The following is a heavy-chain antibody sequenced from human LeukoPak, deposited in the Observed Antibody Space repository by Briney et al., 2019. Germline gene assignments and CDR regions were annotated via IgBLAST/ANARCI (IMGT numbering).Heavy chain of an antibody. V-gene: IGHV3-20*04. D-gene: IGHD6-13*01. CDR2: INWNGGST. Sequence: GGSLRLSRAASGFTFDDYGMSWVRQAPGKGLEWVSGINWNGGSTGYADSVKGRFTISRDNAKNSLYLQMNSLRAEDTALYYCATQGTYSSPFDYWGQGTLVTVSS. CDR1: GFTFDDYG. J-gene: IGHJ4*02. CDR3: ATQGTYSSPFDY.